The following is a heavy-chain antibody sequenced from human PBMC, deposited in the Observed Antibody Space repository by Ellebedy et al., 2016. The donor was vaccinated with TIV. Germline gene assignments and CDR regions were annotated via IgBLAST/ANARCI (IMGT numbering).Heavy chain of an antibody. CDR1: GYSFTSYW. D-gene: IGHD2-2*01. CDR2: IYPGDSDT. Sequence: GGSLRLXXKGSGYSFTSYWIGWVRQMPGKGLEWMGIIYPGDSDTRYSPSFQGQVTISADKSISTAYLQWSSLKASDTAMYYCARPQYCSSTSCQSWYFDLWGRGTLVTVSS. CDR3: ARPQYCSSTSCQSWYFDL. J-gene: IGHJ2*01. V-gene: IGHV5-51*01.